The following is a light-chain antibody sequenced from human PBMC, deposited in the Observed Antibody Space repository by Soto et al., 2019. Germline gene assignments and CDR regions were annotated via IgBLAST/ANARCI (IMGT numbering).Light chain of an antibody. CDR1: SSDVGAYNY. CDR3: SSFTTSSTRV. CDR2: EVS. Sequence: QSALTQPASVSGSPGQSITISCAGTSSDVGAYNYVSWYQQHPGSTPKIIIYEVSNRPSGVSDRVSGSKSGNTASLTISGLQAGDEADYYCSSFTTSSTRVFGGGTKLTVL. V-gene: IGLV2-14*01. J-gene: IGLJ3*02.